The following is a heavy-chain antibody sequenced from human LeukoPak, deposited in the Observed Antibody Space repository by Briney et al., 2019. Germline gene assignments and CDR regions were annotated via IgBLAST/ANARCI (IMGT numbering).Heavy chain of an antibody. CDR3: ARARTPYSSSWYVLVY. J-gene: IGHJ4*02. Sequence: ASVKVSCKASGYTFTSYYMHWVRQAPGQGLEWMGIINPSGGSTSCAQKFQGRVTMTRDMSTSTVYMELSSLRSEDTAVYYCARARTPYSSSWYVLVYWGQGTLVTVSS. V-gene: IGHV1-46*01. CDR2: INPSGGST. D-gene: IGHD6-13*01. CDR1: GYTFTSYY.